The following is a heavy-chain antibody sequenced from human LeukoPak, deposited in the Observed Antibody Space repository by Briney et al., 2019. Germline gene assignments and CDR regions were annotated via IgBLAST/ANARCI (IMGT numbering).Heavy chain of an antibody. CDR2: IIPIFGTA. CDR3: ARVAYYDGSGYYGGDYYYYMDV. Sequence: SVKVSCKASGGTFSSYAISWVRQAPGQGLEWMGRIIPIFGTANYAQKFQGRVTITTDESTSTAYMELSSLRSEDTAVYYCARVAYYDGSGYYGGDYYYYMDVWGKGTTVTVSS. V-gene: IGHV1-69*05. CDR1: GGTFSSYA. D-gene: IGHD3-22*01. J-gene: IGHJ6*03.